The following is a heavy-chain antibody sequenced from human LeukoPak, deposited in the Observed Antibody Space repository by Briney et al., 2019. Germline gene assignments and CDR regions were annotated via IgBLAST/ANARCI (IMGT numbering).Heavy chain of an antibody. CDR1: GFTFSDSS. Sequence: GGSLRLSCAASGFTFSDSSMNWVRQAPGQGLEWLSYISGSSSTIYYADSVKGRFTISRDNSKNTLYLQMNSLRAEDTAVYYCAKDQYCSGGSCYSDYWGQGTLVTVSS. V-gene: IGHV3-48*01. CDR2: ISGSSSTI. CDR3: AKDQYCSGGSCYSDY. D-gene: IGHD2-15*01. J-gene: IGHJ4*02.